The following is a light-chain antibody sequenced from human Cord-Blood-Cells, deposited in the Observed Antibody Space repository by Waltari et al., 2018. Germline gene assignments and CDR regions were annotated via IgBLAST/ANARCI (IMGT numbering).Light chain of an antibody. Sequence: QSALTQPASVSGSPGQSITISCTGTSSDVGSYNLVSWYQQHPGKAPKLMIYEGSKRPSGVSNRFSGSKSGNMASLTISGLQAEEEADYYCCSYAGSSTLVFGGGTKLTVL. J-gene: IGLJ3*02. CDR1: SSDVGSYNL. CDR3: CSYAGSSTLV. CDR2: EGS. V-gene: IGLV2-23*01.